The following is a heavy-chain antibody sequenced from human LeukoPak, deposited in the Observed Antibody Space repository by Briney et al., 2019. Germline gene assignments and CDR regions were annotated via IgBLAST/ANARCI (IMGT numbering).Heavy chain of an antibody. CDR3: AREGSSWPIDY. V-gene: IGHV4-30-4*08. CDR2: IYYSGST. CDR1: GGSISSGDYY. D-gene: IGHD6-13*01. Sequence: SQTLSLTCTVSGGSISSGDYYWSWIRQPPGKGLEWIGYIYYSGSTYYSPSLKSRVTISVDTSKNQFSLKLSSVTAADTAVYYCAREGSSWPIDYWGQGTLVTVSS. J-gene: IGHJ4*02.